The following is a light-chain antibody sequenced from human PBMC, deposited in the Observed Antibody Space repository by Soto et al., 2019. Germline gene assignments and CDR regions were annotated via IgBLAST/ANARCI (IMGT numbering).Light chain of an antibody. V-gene: IGLV2-23*01. CDR1: SRDFGSYNF. J-gene: IGLJ1*01. CDR2: EGS. CDR3: CSYAGSATLYV. Sequence: QSALTQPASVSGSPGQSITISCTGTSRDFGSYNFVSWYQQHPGKAPKLMIYEGSKRPSGVSSRFSGSKSGNTASLTISGLQAEDEADYHCCSYAGSATLYVFGTGTKVTVL.